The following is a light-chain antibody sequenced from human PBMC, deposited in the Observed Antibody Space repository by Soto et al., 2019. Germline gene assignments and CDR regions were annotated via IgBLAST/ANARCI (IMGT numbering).Light chain of an antibody. Sequence: QSALTQPRSVSGSPGQSVSISCAGTSSDFGGYKYVSWYQQHPGKAPKLMIFDVSERPSGVPDRFSGSKSGNTASLTISGLRAEEGAVYFGCSIVGGWVSAGGPRPPVL. CDR2: DVS. V-gene: IGLV2-11*01. CDR1: SSDFGGYKY. J-gene: IGLJ3*02. CDR3: CSIVGGWV.